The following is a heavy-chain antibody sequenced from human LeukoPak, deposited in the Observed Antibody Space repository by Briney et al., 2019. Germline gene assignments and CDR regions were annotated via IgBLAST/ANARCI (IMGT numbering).Heavy chain of an antibody. Sequence: GGSLRLSCAASGFTFSSYAMSWVRQAPGKGLEWVSTISASGVNTYYADSVKGRLTISRDNSKNTLYLQMNSLRAENTAVYYCAKGIQGAVAGHFDYWGRGTLVTVSS. J-gene: IGHJ4*02. D-gene: IGHD6-19*01. CDR1: GFTFSSYA. CDR3: AKGIQGAVAGHFDY. V-gene: IGHV3-23*01. CDR2: ISASGVNT.